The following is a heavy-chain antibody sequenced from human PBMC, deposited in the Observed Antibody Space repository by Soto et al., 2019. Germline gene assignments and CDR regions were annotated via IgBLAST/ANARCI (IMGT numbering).Heavy chain of an antibody. D-gene: IGHD2-15*01. Sequence: ASVKVSCKASGYTFTGYFIHGLRHAPGQGLEWMGRINPNSGATNYARKFQDRVTMTRDTSINTAYMELSRLRSDDTAIYHCANLPPTPDWFDPLGQGTLVTVSS. CDR1: GYTFTGYF. J-gene: IGHJ5*02. CDR3: ANLPPTPDWFDP. V-gene: IGHV1-2*06. CDR2: INPNSGAT.